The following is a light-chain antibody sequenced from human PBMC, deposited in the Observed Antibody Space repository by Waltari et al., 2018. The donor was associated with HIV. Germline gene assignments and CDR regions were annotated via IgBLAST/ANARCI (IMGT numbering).Light chain of an antibody. CDR1: RSILYSSENRNY. Sequence: DIVMTQSPDSLPVALGERATINCTASRSILYSSENRNYLAWYQQKARQPPKLLISWASTRESGVPDRFSGSGSGTDFTLTITRLQAEDVAVYHCQQYFRIPPTFGGGTKVEIK. J-gene: IGKJ4*01. V-gene: IGKV4-1*01. CDR3: QQYFRIPPT. CDR2: WAS.